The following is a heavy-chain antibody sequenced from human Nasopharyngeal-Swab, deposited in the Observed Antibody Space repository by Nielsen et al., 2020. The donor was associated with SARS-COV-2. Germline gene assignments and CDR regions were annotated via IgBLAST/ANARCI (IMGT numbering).Heavy chain of an antibody. J-gene: IGHJ4*02. CDR2: ISSSSSTT. CDR3: ARDLAVAGTSFDY. D-gene: IGHD6-19*01. V-gene: IGHV3-48*04. Sequence: GESLKISCAASGFTFSSYSMNWVRQAPGKGLEWVSYISSSSSTTYYADSVKGRFTISRDNAKNSLYLQMNSLRAEDTAVYYCARDLAVAGTSFDYWGQGTLVTVSS. CDR1: GFTFSSYS.